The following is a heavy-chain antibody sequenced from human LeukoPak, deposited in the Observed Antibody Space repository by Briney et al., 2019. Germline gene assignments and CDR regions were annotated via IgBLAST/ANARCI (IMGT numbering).Heavy chain of an antibody. CDR2: ISWNSGSI. CDR3: AKDTRKYYYGSGIGGFDP. J-gene: IGHJ5*02. D-gene: IGHD3-10*01. V-gene: IGHV3-9*01. Sequence: GRSLRLSCAASGFSFEDYAMHWVRQAPGKGLEWVSGISWNSGSINYADSVKGRFTSSRDNAKNSLYLQMDSLRAEDTALYYCAKDTRKYYYGSGIGGFDPWGQGTLVTVSS. CDR1: GFSFEDYA.